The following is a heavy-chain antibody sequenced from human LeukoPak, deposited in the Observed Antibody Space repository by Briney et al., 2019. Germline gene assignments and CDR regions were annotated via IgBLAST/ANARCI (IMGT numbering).Heavy chain of an antibody. V-gene: IGHV3-30*03. Sequence: PGRSLRLSCVGSGFTFGSYGMHWVRQAPGKGLEWVAVISYDGTNKYYADSVEGRFTISRDNSKNTSYMQMNSLRVEDTAVYYCARVFTTLPNNSGNPWGQGTLVTVSS. D-gene: IGHD6-19*01. CDR2: ISYDGTNK. J-gene: IGHJ5*02. CDR1: GFTFGSYG. CDR3: ARVFTTLPNNSGNP.